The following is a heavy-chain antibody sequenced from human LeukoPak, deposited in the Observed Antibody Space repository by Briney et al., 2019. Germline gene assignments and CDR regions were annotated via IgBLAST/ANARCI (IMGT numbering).Heavy chain of an antibody. CDR1: GGTFSSYA. V-gene: IGHV1-69*05. CDR2: IIPIFGTP. CDR3: ARVDRYHFYLDV. J-gene: IGHJ6*03. Sequence: ASVKVSCKASGGTFSSYAISWVRQAPGQGLEWMGGIIPIFGTPNYAQKFQGRVKVTTDDATGTAYMELSSLMSEDTAIYYCARVDRYHFYLDVWGKGTPVTVSS.